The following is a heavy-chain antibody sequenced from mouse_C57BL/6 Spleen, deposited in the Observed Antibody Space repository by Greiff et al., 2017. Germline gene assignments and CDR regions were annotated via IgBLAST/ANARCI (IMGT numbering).Heavy chain of an antibody. V-gene: IGHV1-50*01. Sequence: QVQLQQPGAELVKPGASVKLSCKASGYTFTSYWMQWVKQRPGQGLEWIGEIDPSDSYTNYNQKFKGKATLTVDTSSSTAYMQLSSLTSEDSAVYYCARRRNYSNYGFDYWGQGTTLTVSS. D-gene: IGHD2-5*01. CDR2: IDPSDSYT. CDR1: GYTFTSYW. CDR3: ARRRNYSNYGFDY. J-gene: IGHJ2*01.